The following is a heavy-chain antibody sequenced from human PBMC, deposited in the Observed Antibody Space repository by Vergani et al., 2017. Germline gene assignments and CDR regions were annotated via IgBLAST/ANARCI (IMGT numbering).Heavy chain of an antibody. CDR2: ISGSSGNT. J-gene: IGHJ6*03. CDR1: GFTFSSYA. V-gene: IGHV3-23*01. CDR3: SGTYYYYYYMDV. Sequence: EVRLLESGGGLVQPGGSLRLSCAASGFTFSSYAMSWVRQAPGKGLEWVSTISGSSGNTYYADSVKGRFTISRDNSKYTLYLQMNSLRAEDTAVYYCSGTYYYYYYMDVWGKGTTVTVSS.